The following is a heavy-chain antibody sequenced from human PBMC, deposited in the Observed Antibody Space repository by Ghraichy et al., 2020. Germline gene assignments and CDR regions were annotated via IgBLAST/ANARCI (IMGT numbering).Heavy chain of an antibody. CDR1: GGSVSSYSSY. J-gene: IGHJ6*02. D-gene: IGHD3-9*01. Sequence: GSLRLSCTVSGGSVSSYSSYWVWIRQPPGKGLEWIGSLYYSGTTYYNPSLKSRVTIFVDASKNQFSLKLSSVTAADTAVYYCARPPSHYYYGMDVWGQGTAVTVSS. CDR2: LYYSGTT. V-gene: IGHV4-39*01. CDR3: ARPPSHYYYGMDV.